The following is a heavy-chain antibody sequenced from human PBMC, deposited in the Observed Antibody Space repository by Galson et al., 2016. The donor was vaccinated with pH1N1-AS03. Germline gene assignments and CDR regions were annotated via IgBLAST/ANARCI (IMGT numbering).Heavy chain of an antibody. CDR2: INPSGGTA. CDR1: GYAFTNFY. J-gene: IGHJ1*01. V-gene: IGHV1-46*01. D-gene: IGHD3-22*01. Sequence: SVKVSCKASGYAFTNFYIHWVRQAPGQGLEWMGIINPSGGTATYAQKFQGRVTMTRDTSTSTVYMELSSLRSEDTAFFYCARDHVHDSSGFQHWGQGTLVTVSS. CDR3: ARDHVHDSSGFQH.